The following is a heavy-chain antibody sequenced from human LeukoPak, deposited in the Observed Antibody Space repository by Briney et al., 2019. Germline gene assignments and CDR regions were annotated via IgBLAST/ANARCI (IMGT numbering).Heavy chain of an antibody. CDR3: AGYNYGKFDY. V-gene: IGHV3-66*01. D-gene: IGHD5-18*01. Sequence: GGSLRLSCAASGFTVNTNYMSWVRQAPGKGLEWVSVIYSGGSTYYADSVKGRFTISRDNSKNTLYLQTNSLRAEDTAVYYCAGYNYGKFDYWGQGTLVTVSS. J-gene: IGHJ4*02. CDR2: IYSGGST. CDR1: GFTVNTNY.